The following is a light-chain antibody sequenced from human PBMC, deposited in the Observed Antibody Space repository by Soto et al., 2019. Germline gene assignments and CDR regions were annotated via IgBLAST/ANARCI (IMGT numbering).Light chain of an antibody. CDR3: CSYAGSSTYV. CDR2: EGS. Sequence: QSALTQPASVSGSPGQSITMSWTGTSSDVGSYNLVSWYQQHPGKAPKLMIYEGSKRPSGVSNRFSGSKSGNTASLTISGLQAEDEADYYCCSYAGSSTYVFGTGTKVTVL. CDR1: SSDVGSYNL. J-gene: IGLJ1*01. V-gene: IGLV2-23*01.